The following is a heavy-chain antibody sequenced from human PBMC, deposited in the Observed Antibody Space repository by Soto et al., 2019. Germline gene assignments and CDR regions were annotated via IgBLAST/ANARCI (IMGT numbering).Heavy chain of an antibody. D-gene: IGHD1-1*01. CDR1: GGTFSSYA. Sequence: QVQLVQSGAEVKKPGSSVKVSCKASGGTFSSYAISWVRQAPGQGLEWMGGIIPIFGTANYAQKFQGRVTITADESTSTADMELSSLRSEDTAVYYCARWALDWNHQGWFDPWGQGTLVTVSS. CDR2: IIPIFGTA. CDR3: ARWALDWNHQGWFDP. V-gene: IGHV1-69*01. J-gene: IGHJ5*02.